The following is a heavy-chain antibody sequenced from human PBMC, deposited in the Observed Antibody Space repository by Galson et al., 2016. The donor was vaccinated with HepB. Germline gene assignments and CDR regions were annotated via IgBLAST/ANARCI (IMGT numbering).Heavy chain of an antibody. CDR3: ARGLPGRRASHFDY. V-gene: IGHV1-46*01. CDR1: GYTFPSYY. Sequence: SCKASGYTFPSYYLHWVRQAPGQGLEWMGMINPSGGVTSYAQKFQGRVTMTSDTSTSKVYMELSSLTSDDSAVYYCARGLPGRRASHFDYWGQGTLVTVSS. CDR2: INPSGGVT. J-gene: IGHJ4*02.